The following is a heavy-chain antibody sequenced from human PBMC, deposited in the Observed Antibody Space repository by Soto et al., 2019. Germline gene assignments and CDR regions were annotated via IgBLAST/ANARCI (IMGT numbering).Heavy chain of an antibody. CDR2: IIPILGIA. V-gene: IGHV1-69*08. Sequence: QVQLVQSGAEVKKPGSSVKVSCKASGGTFSSYTISWVRQAPGQGLEWMGRIIPILGIANYAQKFQGRVTITADKSTSTAYMELRSLRSEDTAVYYCARDPLPSGGYFDWGQGTLVTVSS. J-gene: IGHJ4*02. CDR3: ARDPLPSGGYFD. CDR1: GGTFSSYT. D-gene: IGHD1-26*01.